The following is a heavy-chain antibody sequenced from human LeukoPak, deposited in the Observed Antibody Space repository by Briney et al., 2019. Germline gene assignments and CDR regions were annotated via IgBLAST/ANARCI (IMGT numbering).Heavy chain of an antibody. CDR2: SNPNSGGT. J-gene: IGHJ4*02. CDR3: ARVPYYDILTGYYPY. D-gene: IGHD3-9*01. CDR1: GYTFTGDY. Sequence: GASVNVSCKASGYTFTGDYMHWVRHAPAQGLEWRGWSNPNSGGTNYAQKFQGRVTMTRDTSISTAYMELSRLRSDDTAVYYCARVPYYDILTGYYPYWGQGTLVTVSS. V-gene: IGHV1-2*02.